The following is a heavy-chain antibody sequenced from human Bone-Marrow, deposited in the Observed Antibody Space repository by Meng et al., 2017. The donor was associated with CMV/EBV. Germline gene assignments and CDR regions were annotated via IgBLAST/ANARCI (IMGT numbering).Heavy chain of an antibody. CDR3: ARTLSFIPPYGY. J-gene: IGHJ4*02. CDR1: GGSFSGYY. CDR2: INHSGST. D-gene: IGHD4-17*01. Sequence: SETLSLTCAVYGGSFSGYYWSWIRQPPGKGLEWIGEINHSGSTNYNPSLKSPVTISVDTSKNQFSLKLSSVTAADTAVYYCARTLSFIPPYGYWGQGTLVTVSS. V-gene: IGHV4-34*01.